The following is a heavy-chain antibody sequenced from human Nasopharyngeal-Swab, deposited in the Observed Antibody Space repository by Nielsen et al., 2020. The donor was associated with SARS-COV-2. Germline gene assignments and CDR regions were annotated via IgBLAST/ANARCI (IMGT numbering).Heavy chain of an antibody. V-gene: IGHV4-59*08. CDR3: ARRAVGGYHPNYYYGMDV. D-gene: IGHD5-18*01. Sequence: IRQRPGKGLEWIGYIYYSGSTNYNPSLKSRVTISVDTSKNQFSLKLSSVTAADTAVYYCARRAVGGYHPNYYYGMDVWGQGTTVTVSS. CDR2: IYYSGST. J-gene: IGHJ6*02.